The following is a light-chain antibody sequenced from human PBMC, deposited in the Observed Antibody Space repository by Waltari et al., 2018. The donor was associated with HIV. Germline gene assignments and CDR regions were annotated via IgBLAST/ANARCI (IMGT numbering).Light chain of an antibody. V-gene: IGKV4-1*01. CDR1: QKILFSSTNKNY. CDR3: QQYYSTPRT. CDR2: WAS. J-gene: IGKJ1*01. Sequence: DIILTQSPDSLAVSLGDRATMNCKSSQKILFSSTNKNYLSWYQQRPGQPPRVRIYWASSRESGAPERFTGSGSGTNFTLTISRLQADDVAVYFCQQYYSTPRTFGQGTKV.